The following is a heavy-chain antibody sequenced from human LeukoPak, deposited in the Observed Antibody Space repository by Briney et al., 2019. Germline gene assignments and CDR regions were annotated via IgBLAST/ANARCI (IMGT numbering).Heavy chain of an antibody. CDR1: WFIFNGYC. CDR3: ARDRGYCSGGTCYASFDH. Sequence: GGAPTLSFATPWFIFNGYCMNWVRQAPGEGLEFISFISSSSGGTIYYADSVKGRFIISRDNAKNSVYLQMNSLRAEDTAVYYCARDRGYCSGGTCYASFDHWGQGTLVTVSS. J-gene: IGHJ4*02. CDR2: ISSSSGGTI. D-gene: IGHD2-15*01. V-gene: IGHV3-48*01.